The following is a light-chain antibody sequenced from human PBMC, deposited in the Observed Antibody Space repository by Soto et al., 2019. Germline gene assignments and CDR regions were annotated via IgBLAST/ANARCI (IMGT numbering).Light chain of an antibody. Sequence: QSVLTQPASVSGSPGQSITISCTGTSSDAGGYNYVSWYQQHPGKAPKLMIYEVSNRPSGVSNRFSGSKSGNTASLTISGLQADDEADYYCSSYTRSSTLNVFGTGTKLTVL. J-gene: IGLJ1*01. V-gene: IGLV2-14*01. CDR1: SSDAGGYNY. CDR3: SSYTRSSTLNV. CDR2: EVS.